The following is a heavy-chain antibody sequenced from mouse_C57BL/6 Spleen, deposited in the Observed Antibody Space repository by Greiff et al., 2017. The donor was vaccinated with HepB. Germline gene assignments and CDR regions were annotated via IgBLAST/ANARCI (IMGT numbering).Heavy chain of an antibody. CDR3: ARQAGSVFDY. CDR2: INPSSGYT. D-gene: IGHD3-2*02. J-gene: IGHJ2*01. CDR1: GYTFTSYW. V-gene: IGHV1-7*01. Sequence: QVQLQQSGAELAKPGASVKLSCKASGYTFTSYWMHWVKQRPGQGLEWIGYINPSSGYTKYNQKFKYKATLTADKSSSTAYMQMSSLTYEDSAVYYCARQAGSVFDYSGHGTTLTVSS.